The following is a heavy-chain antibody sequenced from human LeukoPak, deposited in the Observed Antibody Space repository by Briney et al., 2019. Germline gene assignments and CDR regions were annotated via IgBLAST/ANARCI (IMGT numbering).Heavy chain of an antibody. V-gene: IGHV4-59*01. Sequence: SETLSLTCTVSGGSISGYYWSWIRQPPGKGLEWIGYIYDSGNTNYNPSLKSRVTMSLDTSKNQFSLRLSSVTAADAAVYYCARGSIAVAGSEYFQHWGQGTLVTVSS. CDR3: ARGSIAVAGSEYFQH. J-gene: IGHJ1*01. D-gene: IGHD6-19*01. CDR1: GGSISGYY. CDR2: IYDSGNT.